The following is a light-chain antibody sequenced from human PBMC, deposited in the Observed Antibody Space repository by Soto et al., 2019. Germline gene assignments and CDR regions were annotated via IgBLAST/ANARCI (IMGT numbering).Light chain of an antibody. V-gene: IGKV3-20*01. J-gene: IGKJ2*01. CDR3: QQYGGSPLYT. CDR2: GVS. CDR1: QSVNNNY. Sequence: EIVLTQSPGTLSLSPGERATLSCRASQSVNNNYVAWYQQKPGQAPRLLMNGVSSRATGIPDRFSGSGSGTDFFPTINRLEPEDFAVYYCQQYGGSPLYTFGQGTKLEIK.